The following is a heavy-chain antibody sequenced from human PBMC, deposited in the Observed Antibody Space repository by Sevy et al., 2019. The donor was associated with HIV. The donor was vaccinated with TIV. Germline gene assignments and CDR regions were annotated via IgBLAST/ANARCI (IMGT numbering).Heavy chain of an antibody. CDR1: GLPFSSYA. Sequence: GGSLRLSCGASGLPFSSYAMHWVRQGPGKGLEWVAVISYDARNEAYADSVKGRFTISRDNSKNTLYLQMNSLRAEDTAVYYCARFPPERAFDIWGQGTMVTVSS. V-gene: IGHV3-30*04. CDR3: ARFPPERAFDI. J-gene: IGHJ3*02. CDR2: ISYDARNE.